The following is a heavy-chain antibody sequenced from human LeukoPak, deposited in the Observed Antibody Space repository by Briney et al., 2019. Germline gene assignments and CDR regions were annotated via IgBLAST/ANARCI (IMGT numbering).Heavy chain of an antibody. CDR2: ISYDGSNK. J-gene: IGHJ2*01. Sequence: GGSLRLSCAASGFTFSSYAMHWVRQAPGKGLEWVAVISYDGSNKYYADSVKGRFTISRDNSKNTLYLQMNSLRAEDTAVYYCASHVSVTTTRNYWYFGLWGRGTLVTVSS. CDR3: ASHVSVTTTRNYWYFGL. V-gene: IGHV3-30*04. D-gene: IGHD4-17*01. CDR1: GFTFSSYA.